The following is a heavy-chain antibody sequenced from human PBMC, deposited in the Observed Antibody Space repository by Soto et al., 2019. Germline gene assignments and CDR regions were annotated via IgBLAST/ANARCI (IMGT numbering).Heavy chain of an antibody. D-gene: IGHD2-2*01. J-gene: IGHJ4*02. V-gene: IGHV1-2*04. CDR1: GYTFTGYY. CDR3: ARTQCSSARCYVGSWDY. Sequence: QVQLVQSGAEVKKPGASVKVSCKASGYTFTGYYMHWVRQATGQGLEWMGWIDPNSGGTNYAQEFQGWVTMTRDTSISTGYMELSRRRSDDTAVYYCARTQCSSARCYVGSWDYWGQGTLVTVSS. CDR2: IDPNSGGT.